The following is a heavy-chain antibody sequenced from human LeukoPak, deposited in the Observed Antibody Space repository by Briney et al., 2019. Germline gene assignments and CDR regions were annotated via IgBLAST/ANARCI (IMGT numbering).Heavy chain of an antibody. CDR2: ISASGEHT. J-gene: IGHJ4*02. V-gene: IGHV3-23*01. CDR1: GFTFGVYA. Sequence: GGSLRLSCAASGFTFGVYALSWVRQAPGEGLQWVSTISASGEHTYYADSVKGRFVISRDNSKDTQYLHMNSLRAEDTGVYYCAREGNPSTGWRWGLGTLVTVSS. D-gene: IGHD2-8*02. CDR3: AREGNPSTGWR.